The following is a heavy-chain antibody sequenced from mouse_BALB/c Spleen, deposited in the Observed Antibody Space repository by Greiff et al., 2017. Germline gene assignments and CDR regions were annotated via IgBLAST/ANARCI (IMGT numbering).Heavy chain of an antibody. D-gene: IGHD1-1*01. J-gene: IGHJ4*01. Sequence: EVQGVESGPELVKPGASMKISCKASGYSFTGYTMNWVKQSHGKNLEWIGLINPYNGGTSYNQKFKGKATLTVDKSSSTAYMELLSLTSEDSAVYYCARWGITTVAYAMDYWGQGTSVTVSS. CDR2: INPYNGGT. V-gene: IGHV1-18*01. CDR1: GYSFTGYT. CDR3: ARWGITTVAYAMDY.